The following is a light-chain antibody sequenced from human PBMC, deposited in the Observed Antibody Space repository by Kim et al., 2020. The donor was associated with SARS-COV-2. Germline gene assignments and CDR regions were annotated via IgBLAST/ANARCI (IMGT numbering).Light chain of an antibody. Sequence: AVSVGDRVTITCQASQDINNYLNWYQQKPGKAPNLLIYDASKLETGVPSRFSGSGSGTDFTLTISSLQPEDIATYYCQQYGNLPTFGGGTKVDIK. CDR3: QQYGNLPT. J-gene: IGKJ4*01. CDR1: QDINNY. CDR2: DAS. V-gene: IGKV1-33*01.